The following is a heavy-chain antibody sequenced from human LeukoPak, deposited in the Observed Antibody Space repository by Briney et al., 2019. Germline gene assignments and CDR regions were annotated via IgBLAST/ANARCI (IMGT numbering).Heavy chain of an antibody. J-gene: IGHJ4*02. CDR2: IYYSGST. Sequence: SETLSLTCTVSGDSISKYYWSWIRQPPGKGLEWIGYIYYSGSTNYNPSLKSRVTISVDTSKNQFSLKLSSVTAADTALYYCARGYGSGSHYFDYWGQGSLVTVSS. D-gene: IGHD3-10*01. V-gene: IGHV4-59*01. CDR1: GDSISKYY. CDR3: ARGYGSGSHYFDY.